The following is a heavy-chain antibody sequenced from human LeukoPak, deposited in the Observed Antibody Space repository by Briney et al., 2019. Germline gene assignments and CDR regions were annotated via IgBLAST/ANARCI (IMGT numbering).Heavy chain of an antibody. CDR2: INPNSGGT. Sequence: APVKVSCKASGYTFTGHFMHWVRQAPGQGLEWMGWINPNSGGTNYAQKFKGRVTITSDTSISTAYMELSRLRSDDTAVYYCARGGAGKRGDNWFDPWGQGTLVTVSS. J-gene: IGHJ5*02. CDR3: ARGGAGKRGDNWFDP. CDR1: GYTFTGHF. D-gene: IGHD6-19*01. V-gene: IGHV1-2*02.